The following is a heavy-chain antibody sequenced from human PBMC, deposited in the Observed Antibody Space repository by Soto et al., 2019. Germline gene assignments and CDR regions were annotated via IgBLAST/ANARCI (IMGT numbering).Heavy chain of an antibody. CDR3: AKSPNFYSSSPNCYKYYFDY. CDR1: GFTFNTYG. D-gene: IGHD2-2*02. V-gene: IGHV3-30*18. Sequence: QDHLVESGGGVVQPGTSLRLSSAASGFTFNTYGMHWVRQAPGKGLEWVAVISYDGSDKFYADSVKGRFTISRDNSKNTLYLQMSSLRAEDTAIYYCAKSPNFYSSSPNCYKYYFDYWGQGTLVTVPS. J-gene: IGHJ4*02. CDR2: ISYDGSDK.